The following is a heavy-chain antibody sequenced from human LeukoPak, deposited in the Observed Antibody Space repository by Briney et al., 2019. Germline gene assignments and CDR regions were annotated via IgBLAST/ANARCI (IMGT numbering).Heavy chain of an antibody. J-gene: IGHJ2*01. CDR1: GGSISSSSYY. CDR3: ARGVTMIVVVIHDWYFDL. CDR2: IYYSRST. Sequence: PSETLSLTCTVSGGSISSSSYYWGWIREPPGKGLEWIGSIYYSRSTYYKPSLKSRFTISVDTSKNQFSLKLSSLTAADTAVYYCARGVTMIVVVIHDWYFDLWGRGTLDTVSS. D-gene: IGHD3-22*01. V-gene: IGHV4-39*01.